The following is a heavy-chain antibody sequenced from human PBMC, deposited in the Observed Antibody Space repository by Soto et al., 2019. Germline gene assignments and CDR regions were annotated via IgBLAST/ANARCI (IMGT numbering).Heavy chain of an antibody. Sequence: QVQLQESGPGLMKPSQTLSLTCTVSGGSISSGGYYWSWNRQHPGKGLEWIGYIYYSGSTYYNPSLKSRVTISVDTSKNQFSLKLSSVTAADTAVYYCAREGTGYCSGGSCYAGYYYMDVWGKGTTVTVSS. CDR3: AREGTGYCSGGSCYAGYYYMDV. D-gene: IGHD2-15*01. CDR1: GGSISSGGYY. V-gene: IGHV4-31*03. CDR2: IYYSGST. J-gene: IGHJ6*03.